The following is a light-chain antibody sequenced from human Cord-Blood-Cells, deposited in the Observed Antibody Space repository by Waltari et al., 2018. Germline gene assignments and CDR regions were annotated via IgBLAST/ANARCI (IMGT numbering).Light chain of an antibody. CDR3: QQYYSYPFT. J-gene: IGKJ3*01. V-gene: IGKV1-8*01. CDR2: AAS. CDR1: QGISSY. Sequence: AIRMTQSPSSFSASTGDRVTITCRASQGISSYLAWYQQKLGKAAKLVIYAASTLQSGVPSRCSGSRSGTDFTLTISCLQSEDFATYYCQQYYSYPFTFGPGTKVDI.